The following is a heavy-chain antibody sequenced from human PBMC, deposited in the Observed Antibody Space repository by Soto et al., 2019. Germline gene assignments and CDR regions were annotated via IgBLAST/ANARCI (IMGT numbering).Heavy chain of an antibody. D-gene: IGHD2-2*01. Sequence: GGSLRLSCAASGFTFSSYGMHWVRQAPGKGLEWVAVISYDGSNKYYADSVKGRFTISRDNSKNTLYLQMNSLRAEDTAVYYCAKERRDIVVVPAAGFDPWGQGTLVTVSS. J-gene: IGHJ5*02. CDR2: ISYDGSNK. CDR1: GFTFSSYG. CDR3: AKERRDIVVVPAAGFDP. V-gene: IGHV3-30*18.